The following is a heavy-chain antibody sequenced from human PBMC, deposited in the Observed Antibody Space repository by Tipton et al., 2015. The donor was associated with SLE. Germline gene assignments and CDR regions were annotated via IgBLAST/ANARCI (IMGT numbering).Heavy chain of an antibody. CDR1: GGSFSGYY. V-gene: IGHV4-34*01. CDR2: INHSGST. Sequence: LRLSCAVYGGSFSGYYWSWIRQPPGKGLGWIGEINHSGSTNYNPSLKSRVTISVDTSKNQFSLKLSSVTAADTAVYYCARFDYWGQGTLVTVSS. J-gene: IGHJ4*02. CDR3: ARFDY.